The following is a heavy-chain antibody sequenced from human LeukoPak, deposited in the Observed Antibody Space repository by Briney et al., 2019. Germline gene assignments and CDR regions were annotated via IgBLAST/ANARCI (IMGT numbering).Heavy chain of an antibody. J-gene: IGHJ3*02. D-gene: IGHD2-2*02. CDR1: GFTFSSYA. CDR2: ISGSGGST. Sequence: GGSLRLSCAASGFTFSSYAMSWVRQAPGRGLEWVSVISGSGGSTDYTDSVKGRFAISRDNSKNTMYLQMNSLRAEDTAVDYCAKGVGYCSSTSCYSAFDIWGQGTMVTVSS. V-gene: IGHV3-23*01. CDR3: AKGVGYCSSTSCYSAFDI.